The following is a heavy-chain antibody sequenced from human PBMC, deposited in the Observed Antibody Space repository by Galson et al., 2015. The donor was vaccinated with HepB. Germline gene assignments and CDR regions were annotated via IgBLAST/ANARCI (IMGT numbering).Heavy chain of an antibody. J-gene: IGHJ6*02. Sequence: SVKVSCKASGGRFRSYVLAWVRQAPGQGLEWMGGIIPIFGKPNYAPKFQGRVTITADESTNTAYVEISSLRSEDTAVYYCARGSYQQLSDYYHYGFDVWGQGTTVTVSS. CDR1: GGRFRSYV. CDR3: ARGSYQQLSDYYHYGFDV. V-gene: IGHV1-69*13. CDR2: IIPIFGKP. D-gene: IGHD2-2*01.